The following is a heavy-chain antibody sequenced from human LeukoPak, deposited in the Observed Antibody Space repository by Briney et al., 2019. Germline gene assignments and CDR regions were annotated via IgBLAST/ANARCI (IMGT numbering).Heavy chain of an antibody. CDR1: GGTFSSYA. Sequence: SVKVSCKASGGTFSSYAISWVRRAPGQGLEWMGGIIPIFGTANYAQKFQGRVTITADKSTNTAYMELKSLRSDDTAVYFCARVYYYDTSGHNWFDSWGQGTLVTVSS. J-gene: IGHJ5*01. CDR2: IIPIFGTA. D-gene: IGHD3-22*01. V-gene: IGHV1-69*06. CDR3: ARVYYYDTSGHNWFDS.